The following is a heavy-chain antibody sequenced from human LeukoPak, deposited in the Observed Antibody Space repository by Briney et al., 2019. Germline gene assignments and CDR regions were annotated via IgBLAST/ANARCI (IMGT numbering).Heavy chain of an antibody. V-gene: IGHV1-46*01. J-gene: IGHJ4*02. CDR1: GYTFTSYY. D-gene: IGHD3-16*02. Sequence: GASVNVSCTASGYTFTSYYMHWVRQAPGQGLEWMGIINPSGGSTSYAQKFQGRVTMTRDTSTSTVYMELSSLRSEDTAVYYCARFARLGELSLNYFDYWGQGTLVTVSS. CDR3: ARFARLGELSLNYFDY. CDR2: INPSGGST.